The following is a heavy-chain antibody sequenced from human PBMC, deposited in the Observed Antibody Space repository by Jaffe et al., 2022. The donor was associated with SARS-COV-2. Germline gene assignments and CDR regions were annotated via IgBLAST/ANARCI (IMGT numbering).Heavy chain of an antibody. V-gene: IGHV3-43*02. CDR3: AKEWEPEPWIQPWGIGVDP. J-gene: IGHJ5*02. CDR2: ISGDGGST. Sequence: EVQLVESGGGVVQPGGSLRLSCAASGFTFDDYAMHWVRQAPGKGLEWVSLISGDGGSTYYADSVKGRFTISRDNSKNSLYLQMNSLRTEDTALYYCAKEWEPEPWIQPWGIGVDPWGQGTLVTVSS. D-gene: IGHD5-18*01. CDR1: GFTFDDYA.